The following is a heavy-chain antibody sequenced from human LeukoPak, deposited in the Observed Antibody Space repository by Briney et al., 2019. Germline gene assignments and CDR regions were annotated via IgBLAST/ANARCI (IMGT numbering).Heavy chain of an antibody. J-gene: IGHJ4*02. D-gene: IGHD2-15*01. Sequence: GGSLRLSCAASGFTFGSYAMTWVRQAPGKGLEWVSGISGRAASTYYADSVKGRFTISRDNSKNMLYLHMNSLRGEDTAIYYCAKALVVAVDASRAFDNWGQGTLVTVSS. V-gene: IGHV3-23*01. CDR3: AKALVVAVDASRAFDN. CDR2: ISGRAAST. CDR1: GFTFGSYA.